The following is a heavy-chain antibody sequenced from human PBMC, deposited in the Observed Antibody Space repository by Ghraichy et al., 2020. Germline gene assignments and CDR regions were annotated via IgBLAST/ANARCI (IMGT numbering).Heavy chain of an antibody. Sequence: GGSLRLSCAASGFTFTSYAMSWVRQAPGKGLEWVSAISGSGGSTYYADSVKGRFTIFRDNSKNTLYLQMNSLRAEDTAVYYCAKAGGYSGYDLVDYWGQGTLVTVSS. D-gene: IGHD5-12*01. CDR1: GFTFTSYA. CDR2: ISGSGGST. CDR3: AKAGGYSGYDLVDY. J-gene: IGHJ4*02. V-gene: IGHV3-23*01.